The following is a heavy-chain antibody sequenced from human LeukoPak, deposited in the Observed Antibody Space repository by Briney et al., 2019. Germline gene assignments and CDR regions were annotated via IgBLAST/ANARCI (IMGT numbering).Heavy chain of an antibody. J-gene: IGHJ4*02. CDR1: GFTFSSYG. CDR3: ASCSLSGGSCYYFDY. D-gene: IGHD2-15*01. V-gene: IGHV3-33*01. CDR2: IWYDGSNK. Sequence: PGGSLRLSCAASGFTFSSYGMQWVRQAPGKGLEWVAVIWYDGSNKYYADSVKGRFTISRDNSKKTLYLQMNSLRAEDTAVYYCASCSLSGGSCYYFDYWGQGTLVTVSS.